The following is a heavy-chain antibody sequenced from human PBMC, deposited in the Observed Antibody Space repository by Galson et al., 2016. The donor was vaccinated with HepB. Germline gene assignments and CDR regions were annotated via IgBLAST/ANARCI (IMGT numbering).Heavy chain of an antibody. Sequence: SVKVSCKASGYTFTGYYMHWVRQAPGQGLEWMGVIINLYGTANYALKFQGRVTITADGSTSTAHMEVSSLRYEDTAVYYCARVRDGYNTHFYYGMDVWGQGTSVTVS. J-gene: IGHJ6*02. V-gene: IGHV1-69*13. D-gene: IGHD5-24*01. CDR2: IINLYGTA. CDR3: ARVRDGYNTHFYYGMDV. CDR1: GYTFTGYY.